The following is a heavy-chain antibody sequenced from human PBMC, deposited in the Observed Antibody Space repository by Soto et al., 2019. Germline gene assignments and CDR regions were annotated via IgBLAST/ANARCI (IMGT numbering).Heavy chain of an antibody. CDR3: ARDAGGLAAATYYYGMGV. CDR2: VYYSGST. D-gene: IGHD6-13*01. Sequence: SETLSLTSTVSGGSISSYYWSWIRQPPGKGLEWIGCVYYSGSTNYNPSLKSRVTISVDTSKNQFSLKLSSVTAADTAVYYCARDAGGLAAATYYYGMGVWGLGTTFTVSS. CDR1: GGSISSYY. V-gene: IGHV4-59*01. J-gene: IGHJ6*02.